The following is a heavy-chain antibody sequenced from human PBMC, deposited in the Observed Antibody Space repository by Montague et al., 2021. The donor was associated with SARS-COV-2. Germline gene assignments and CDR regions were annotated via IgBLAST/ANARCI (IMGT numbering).Heavy chain of an antibody. V-gene: IGHV4-31*03. CDR3: ARANYYVMTSKAYAMDV. Sequence: TLSLTCTVSGGSISSGGYYRSWVRQPPGKGLDWIGYIFYRGGTYYXXXLKSRVSMSVDTSKIQFSLNLTSVTAADTAVYYCARANYYVMTSKAYAMDVWGQGTTVTVSS. J-gene: IGHJ6*02. D-gene: IGHD3-16*01. CDR2: IFYRGGT. CDR1: GGSISSGGYY.